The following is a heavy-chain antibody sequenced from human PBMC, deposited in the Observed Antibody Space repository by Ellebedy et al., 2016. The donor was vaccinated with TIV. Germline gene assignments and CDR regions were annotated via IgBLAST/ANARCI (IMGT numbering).Heavy chain of an antibody. D-gene: IGHD4-23*01. V-gene: IGHV3-13*01. J-gene: IGHJ3*02. CDR3: ARAGDGGNSGGVFDI. CDR1: GFTFSSHD. CDR2: ITSAGDT. Sequence: GESLKISCAASGFTFSSHDMHWVRQPTGKGLEWVSGITSAGDTYYLGSVKGRFIISRDSAKNSLYLQMNSLRAEDTAVYYCARAGDGGNSGGVFDIWGQGTMVTVSS.